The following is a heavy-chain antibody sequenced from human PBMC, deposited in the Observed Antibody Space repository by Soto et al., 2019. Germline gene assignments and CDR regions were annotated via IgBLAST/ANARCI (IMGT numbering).Heavy chain of an antibody. V-gene: IGHV4-61*01. D-gene: IGHD3-10*01. CDR3: ARDTRGSGSYYNSGFDY. CDR1: GGSVSSGSYY. CDR2: IYYSGST. J-gene: IGHJ4*02. Sequence: SETLSLTCTVSGGSVSSGSYYWSWIRQPPGKGLEWIGYIYYSGSTNYNPSLKSRVTISVDTSKNQFSLKLSSVTAADTAVYYCARDTRGSGSYYNSGFDYWGQGTLVTVSS.